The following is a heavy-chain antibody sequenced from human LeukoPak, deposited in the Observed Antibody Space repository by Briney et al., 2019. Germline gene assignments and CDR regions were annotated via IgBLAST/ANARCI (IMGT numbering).Heavy chain of an antibody. V-gene: IGHV4-61*02. CDR2: IYTSGSA. CDR1: GGSISSGSYY. CDR3: ARDSSMYYYYYMDV. J-gene: IGHJ6*03. Sequence: SETLSLTCTVSGGSISSGSYYWSWIRQAAGKGLEWIGRIYTSGSANYNPSLKSRVTISVDTSKNKFSLKLSSVTAADTAVYYCARDSSMYYYYYMDVWGKGTTVTVSS.